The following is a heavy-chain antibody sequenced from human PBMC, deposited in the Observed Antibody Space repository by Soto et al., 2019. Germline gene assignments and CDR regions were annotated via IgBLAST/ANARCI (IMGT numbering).Heavy chain of an antibody. D-gene: IGHD3-22*01. V-gene: IGHV4-31*03. CDR2: IYYIGST. J-gene: IGHJ4*02. CDR1: GGSISSGGYY. CDR3: ARGAVYYDSSGYFSY. Sequence: QVQLQESGPGLVKPSQTLSLTCTVSGGSISSGGYYWSWIRQHPGKGLEWIGYIYYIGSTYYNPSLKSRVTISVDTSKNQFTLKLSSVTAADTAVYYCARGAVYYDSSGYFSYWGQGTLVTVSS.